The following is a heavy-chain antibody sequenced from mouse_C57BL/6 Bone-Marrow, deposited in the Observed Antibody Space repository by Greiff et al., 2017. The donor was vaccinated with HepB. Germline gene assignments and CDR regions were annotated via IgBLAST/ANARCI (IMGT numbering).Heavy chain of an antibody. CDR3: ARALHGSSYWYFDV. Sequence: EVQLQQPGPELVKPGASVKISCKASGYSFTGYYMNWVKQSPEKSLEWIGEINPSTGGTTYNQKFKAKATLTVDKSSSTAYMQLKSLTSEDSAVYYCARALHGSSYWYFDVWGTGTTVTVSS. J-gene: IGHJ1*03. CDR2: INPSTGGT. CDR1: GYSFTGYY. V-gene: IGHV1-42*01. D-gene: IGHD1-1*01.